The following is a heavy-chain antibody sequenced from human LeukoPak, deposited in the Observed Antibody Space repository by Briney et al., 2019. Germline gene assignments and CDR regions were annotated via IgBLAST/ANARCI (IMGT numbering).Heavy chain of an antibody. CDR3: ARGSWGGDDY. CDR1: GGSISSHY. V-gene: IGHV4-59*11. J-gene: IGHJ4*02. Sequence: SGTLSLTCTVSGGSISSHYWSWIRQPPGKGLEWIGYVYYSASTNYTPSLKSRVTISVDTSKNQFSLKLTSVTAADTAVYFCARGSWGGDDYWGQGTLVTVSS. CDR2: VYYSAST. D-gene: IGHD2-21*02.